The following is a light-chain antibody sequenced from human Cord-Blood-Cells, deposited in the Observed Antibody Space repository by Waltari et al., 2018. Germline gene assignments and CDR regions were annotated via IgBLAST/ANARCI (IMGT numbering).Light chain of an antibody. V-gene: IGLV2-14*01. Sequence: QSALTQPASVSGSPGQSITISCTGTSSDVGGYNYVSWYQQHPGKAPKLMIYDVSNRPSGVSNRFSGSKSGKTASLTISGLQAEAEAYYYCSSYTSMSTVSGGGTKLTGL. CDR1: SSDVGGYNY. J-gene: IGLJ2*01. CDR2: DVS. CDR3: SSYTSMSTV.